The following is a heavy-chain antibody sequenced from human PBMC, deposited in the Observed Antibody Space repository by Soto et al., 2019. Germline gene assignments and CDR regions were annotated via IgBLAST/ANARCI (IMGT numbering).Heavy chain of an antibody. Sequence: PGGSLSLLCGASVFPYNRQARSGVRKAPGKGLEWVSAISGSGGSTYYADSVKGRFTISRDNSKNTLYLQMNSRRAQGAGVNCRPKYLCGFDVWGQGTPVTVSS. CDR2: ISGSGGST. CDR3: PKYLCGFDV. V-gene: IGHV3-23*01. J-gene: IGHJ6*02. CDR1: VFPYNRQA.